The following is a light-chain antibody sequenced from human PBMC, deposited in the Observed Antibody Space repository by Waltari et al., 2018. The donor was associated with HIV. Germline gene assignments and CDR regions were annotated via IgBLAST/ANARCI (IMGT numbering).Light chain of an antibody. CDR3: VTWDDSLRGVV. J-gene: IGLJ2*01. V-gene: IGLV1-47*01. CDR1: TSNIGSTS. CDR2: RND. Sequence: SVVTQPPSASGTPGQRVTISCSGNTSNIGSTSVFWYQHLPGTAPKLLIHRNDQRPSGVPDRFSGSTSGTSASLAISGLRSEDEADYYCVTWDDSLRGVVFGGGTKVAVL.